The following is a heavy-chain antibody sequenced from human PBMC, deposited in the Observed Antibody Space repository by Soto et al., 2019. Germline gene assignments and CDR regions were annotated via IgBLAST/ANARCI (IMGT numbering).Heavy chain of an antibody. CDR1: GFTFSSYA. Sequence: EVQLLESGGGLVQPGGSLRLSCAASGFTFSSYAMSWVRQAPGKGLEWVSAISSSGSSTYYADSVKSRFTISRDNSKNTLYRQMNSLRAEDTAVYYCATDTSTWYGGLDYYAMDVWGQGTTVTVS. D-gene: IGHD6-13*01. CDR2: ISSSGSST. J-gene: IGHJ6*02. CDR3: ATDTSTWYGGLDYYAMDV. V-gene: IGHV3-23*01.